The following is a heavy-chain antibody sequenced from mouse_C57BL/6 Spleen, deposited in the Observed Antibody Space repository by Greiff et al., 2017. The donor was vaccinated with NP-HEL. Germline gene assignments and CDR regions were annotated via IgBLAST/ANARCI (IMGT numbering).Heavy chain of an antibody. CDR1: GYTFTSYG. CDR3: ARYWSITTVVAYYFDY. CDR2: IYPRSGNT. D-gene: IGHD1-1*01. Sequence: QVQLQQSGAELARPGASVKLSCKASGYTFTSYGISWVKQRTGQGLEWIGEIYPRSGNTYYNEKFKGKATLTADKSSSTAYMELRSLTSEDSAVYFCARYWSITTVVAYYFDYWGQGTTLTVSS. J-gene: IGHJ2*01. V-gene: IGHV1-81*01.